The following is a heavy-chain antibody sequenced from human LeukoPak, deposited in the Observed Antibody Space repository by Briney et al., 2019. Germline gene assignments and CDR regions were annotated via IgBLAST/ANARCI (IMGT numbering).Heavy chain of an antibody. CDR3: ARWDTVMVRSFDL. CDR2: IYYSGST. J-gene: IGHJ2*01. D-gene: IGHD5-18*01. CDR1: GGSISSYY. V-gene: IGHV4-59*01. Sequence: SETLSLTCTVSGGSISSYYWSWVRQPPGKGLEWIGYIYYSGSTNYSPSLKSRATISVDTSKNQFSLKLSSVTAADTAVYYCARWDTVMVRSFDLWGRGTLVTVSS.